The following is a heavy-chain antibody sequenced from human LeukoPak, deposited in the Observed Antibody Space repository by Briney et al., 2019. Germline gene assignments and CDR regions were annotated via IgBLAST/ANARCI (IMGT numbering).Heavy chain of an antibody. D-gene: IGHD1-1*01. CDR1: GFTFSSYA. V-gene: IGHV3-23*01. CDR2: ISGSGDNT. CDR3: AKDGVQLERLAVCNWFDP. Sequence: PGGSLRLSCAASGFTFSSYAMSWVRQAPGKGLEWVSGISGSGDNTYYADSVKGRFTISRDNSKNTLYLQMNSLRAEDTAVYYCAKDGVQLERLAVCNWFDPWGQGTLVTVSS. J-gene: IGHJ5*02.